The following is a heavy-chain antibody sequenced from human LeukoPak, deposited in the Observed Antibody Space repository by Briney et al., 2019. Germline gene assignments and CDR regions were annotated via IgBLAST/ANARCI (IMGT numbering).Heavy chain of an antibody. Sequence: ASVKVSCKASGYTLTGYYMHWVRQAPGQGLEWMGWINPNSGGTNYAQKFQGRVTMTRDTSISTAYMELSRLRSDDTAVYYCARVRTSRPIVVVVAAAFDPWGQGTLVTVSS. CDR2: INPNSGGT. V-gene: IGHV1-2*02. CDR3: ARVRTSRPIVVVVAAAFDP. CDR1: GYTLTGYY. D-gene: IGHD2-15*01. J-gene: IGHJ5*02.